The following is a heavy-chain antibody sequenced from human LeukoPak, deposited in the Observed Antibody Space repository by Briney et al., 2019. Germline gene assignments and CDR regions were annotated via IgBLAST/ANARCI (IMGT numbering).Heavy chain of an antibody. Sequence: PGGSLRLSCAASGFTVSSNYMSWVRQDPGKGLEWVSVIYSGGSTYYADSVKGRFTISRDNSKNTLYLQMNSLRAEDTAVYYCARAWYQAFDIWGQGTMVTVSS. CDR1: GFTVSSNY. V-gene: IGHV3-53*01. J-gene: IGHJ3*02. D-gene: IGHD2-2*01. CDR3: ARAWYQAFDI. CDR2: IYSGGST.